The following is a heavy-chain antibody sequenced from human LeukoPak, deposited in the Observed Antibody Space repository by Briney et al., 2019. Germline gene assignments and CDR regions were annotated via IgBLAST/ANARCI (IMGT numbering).Heavy chain of an antibody. CDR1: GFTFDDYA. D-gene: IGHD6-19*01. CDR3: ARDYRSSSGWTVDY. J-gene: IGHJ4*02. CDR2: ISWNSGSI. V-gene: IGHV3-9*01. Sequence: PGGSLRLSCAASGFTFDDYAMHWVRQAPGKGLEWGSGISWNSGSIGYADSVMGRFTISRDNAKNSLYLQMNSLRDEDTAVYYCARDYRSSSGWTVDYWGQGTLVTVSS.